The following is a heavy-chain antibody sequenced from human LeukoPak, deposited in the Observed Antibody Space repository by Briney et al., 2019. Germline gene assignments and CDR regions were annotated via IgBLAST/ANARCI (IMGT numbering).Heavy chain of an antibody. Sequence: PSQTLSLTCTVSGGSISSGGYYWSWIRQPPGKGLEWIGYIYHSGSTYYNPSLKSRVTISVDRSKNQFSLKLSSVTAADTAVYYCARGVVGNQLLLYPVDAFDIWGQGTMVTVSS. J-gene: IGHJ3*02. D-gene: IGHD2-2*02. CDR1: GGSISSGGYY. CDR3: ARGVVGNQLLLYPVDAFDI. CDR2: IYHSGST. V-gene: IGHV4-30-2*01.